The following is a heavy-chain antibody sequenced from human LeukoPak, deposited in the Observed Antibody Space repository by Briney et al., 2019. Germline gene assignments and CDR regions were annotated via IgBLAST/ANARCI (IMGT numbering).Heavy chain of an antibody. J-gene: IGHJ3*02. CDR2: INWNGGST. CDR3: AKDLITIPSAFGI. V-gene: IGHV3-20*04. CDR1: GFTFDDYG. Sequence: GGSLRLSCAASGFTFDDYGKSWVRQAPGKGLEWVSGINWNGGSTGYADSVKGRFTISRDNAKNSLYLQMNSLRAEDTALYYCAKDLITIPSAFGIWGQGTMVTVSS. D-gene: IGHD3-10*01.